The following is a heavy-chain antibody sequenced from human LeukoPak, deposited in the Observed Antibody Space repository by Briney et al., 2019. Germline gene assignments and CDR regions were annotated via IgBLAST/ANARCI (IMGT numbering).Heavy chain of an antibody. CDR3: VKARMPHCGTDCLES. CDR1: GFTFSNYG. D-gene: IGHD2-21*02. V-gene: IGHV3-23*01. CDR2: IRGSGGGT. Sequence: GGSLRLSCAASGFTFSNYGISWVRQAPGKGLEWVSVIRGSGGGTYYADSVKGRFTISRDNSKNTVYLQMNSLRAEDTAVYYCVKARMPHCGTDCLESWGQGTLVTVSS. J-gene: IGHJ4*02.